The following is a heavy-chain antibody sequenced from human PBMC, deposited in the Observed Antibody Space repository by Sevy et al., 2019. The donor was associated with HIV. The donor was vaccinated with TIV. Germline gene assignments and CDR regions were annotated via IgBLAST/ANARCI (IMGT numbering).Heavy chain of an antibody. Sequence: GGSLRLSCAASEFTFNIYTMKWVRRAPGKGLEWVSSISSSSSYIYYADSVKGRFTISRDNAKNSLYLQMNSLRAEDTAVYYCARDRRTVTSGGAFDIWGQGTMFTVSS. D-gene: IGHD4-17*01. CDR3: ARDRRTVTSGGAFDI. CDR2: ISSSSSYI. CDR1: EFTFNIYT. J-gene: IGHJ3*02. V-gene: IGHV3-21*01.